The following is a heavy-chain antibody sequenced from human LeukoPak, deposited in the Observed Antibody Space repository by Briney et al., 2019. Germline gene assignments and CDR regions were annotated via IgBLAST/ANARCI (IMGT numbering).Heavy chain of an antibody. Sequence: GSSVKVSCKASGGTFSSYAISWVRQAPGQGLEWMGRINVILDTANYAQKFQGRVTIIADMSTSTSYMELSSLRGEDTAVYYCARDQGIGDASDIWGQGTMVTVSS. V-gene: IGHV1-69*04. CDR2: INVILDTA. CDR3: ARDQGIGDASDI. CDR1: GGTFSSYA. J-gene: IGHJ3*02.